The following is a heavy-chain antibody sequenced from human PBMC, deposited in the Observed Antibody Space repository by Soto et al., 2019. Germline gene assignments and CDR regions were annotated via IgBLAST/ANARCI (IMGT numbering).Heavy chain of an antibody. V-gene: IGHV3-11*06. J-gene: IGHJ4*02. CDR2: ISPKSTYR. CDR3: ARGGGGGLFEH. D-gene: IGHD2-21*01. CDR1: GFPFSDYY. Sequence: SLRLSCATSGFPFSDYYMSWIRQAPGKGLEWLSHISPKSTYRNYADSVKGRFTISRDNTKSSLFLQMSSLGVEDTAVYYCARGGGGGLFEHWGQGVLVTVSS.